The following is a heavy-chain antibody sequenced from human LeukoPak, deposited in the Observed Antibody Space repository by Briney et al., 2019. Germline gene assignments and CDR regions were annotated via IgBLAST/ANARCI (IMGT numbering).Heavy chain of an antibody. Sequence: SETLSLTCAVYGGSFSGYYWSWIRQPPGKGLEWIGEINHSGSTNYNPSLKNRVTISVDTSKNQFSLKLSSVTAADTAVYYCARKPITMVRGVIFWFDPWGQGTLVTVSS. J-gene: IGHJ5*02. V-gene: IGHV4-34*01. CDR1: GGSFSGYY. CDR3: ARKPITMVRGVIFWFDP. D-gene: IGHD3-10*01. CDR2: INHSGST.